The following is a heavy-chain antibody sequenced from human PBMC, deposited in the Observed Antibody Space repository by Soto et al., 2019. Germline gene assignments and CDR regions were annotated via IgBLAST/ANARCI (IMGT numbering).Heavy chain of an antibody. V-gene: IGHV6-1*01. CDR3: ARDSVTIVVVVAAKGMDV. J-gene: IGHJ6*02. D-gene: IGHD2-15*01. CDR1: GDSVSSNSDA. CDR2: TYYRSKWYN. Sequence: SQTLSLTCAISGDSVSSNSDAWNWIRQSPSIGVEWLGRTYYRSKWYNDYAVSVKSRITINPDTSKNQFSLQLNSVTPEDTAVYYCARDSVTIVVVVAAKGMDVWGQGTTVTVSS.